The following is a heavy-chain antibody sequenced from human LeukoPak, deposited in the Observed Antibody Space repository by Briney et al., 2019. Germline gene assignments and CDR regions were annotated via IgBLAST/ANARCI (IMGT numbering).Heavy chain of an antibody. CDR1: GFTFSTYS. D-gene: IGHD1-26*01. CDR3: ARGSLQSLPRVFWFDP. CDR2: INTAGSTT. J-gene: IGHJ5*02. V-gene: IGHV3-48*04. Sequence: GGPLRLSCAASGFTFSTYSMNWLRQAPGKGLEWLSYINTAGSTTYYADSVKGRFTISRDNARNSLFLQLSSLRAEDTAIYYCARGSLQSLPRVFWFDPWGQGTLVTVSS.